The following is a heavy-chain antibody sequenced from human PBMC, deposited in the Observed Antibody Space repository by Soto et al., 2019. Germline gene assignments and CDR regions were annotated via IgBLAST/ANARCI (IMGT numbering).Heavy chain of an antibody. CDR3: AIDRVGDSRLQH. Sequence: SLMLSWAGSEFALTSYARHSVRQCPGKGLEWVAFISFDSSEIHYADSVKGRFTISRDNPRNTLFLHVNSPRADDTAVYYCAIDRVGDSRLQHSGPATRVTV. J-gene: IGHJ4*02. V-gene: IGHV3-30*01. D-gene: IGHD3-10*01. CDR1: EFALTSYA. CDR2: ISFDSSEI.